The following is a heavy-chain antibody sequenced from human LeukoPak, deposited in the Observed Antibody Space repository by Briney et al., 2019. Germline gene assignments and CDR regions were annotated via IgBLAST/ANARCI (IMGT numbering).Heavy chain of an antibody. D-gene: IGHD3-9*01. CDR1: GFTFSSYS. J-gene: IGHJ4*02. V-gene: IGHV3-21*01. CDR2: ISSSSSYI. Sequence: GGSLRLSCAASGFTFSSYSMNWVRQAPGKGLEWVSSISSSSSYIYYADSVKGRFTISRDNAKNSLYLQMNSLRAEDTAVYYCVRDLYDILTGYSSNFDYWGQGTLVTVSS. CDR3: VRDLYDILTGYSSNFDY.